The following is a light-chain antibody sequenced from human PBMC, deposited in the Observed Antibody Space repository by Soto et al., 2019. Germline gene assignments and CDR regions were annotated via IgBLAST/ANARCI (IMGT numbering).Light chain of an antibody. V-gene: IGKV3-20*01. Sequence: EVVLTQSPGTLSLSPGERATLSCRASQSVSSNYVAWYQQIPGQTPRLLIYGASSRATGIPDRFSGSGSGTDFTLTISRLEPEDFAVYYCQQSGSSPWMFGQGTKVDIK. CDR3: QQSGSSPWM. CDR1: QSVSSNY. CDR2: GAS. J-gene: IGKJ1*01.